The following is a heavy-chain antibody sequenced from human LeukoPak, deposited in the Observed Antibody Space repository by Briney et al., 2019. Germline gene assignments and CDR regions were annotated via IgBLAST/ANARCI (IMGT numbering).Heavy chain of an antibody. D-gene: IGHD2-2*01. CDR1: GYTFTGYY. CDR2: ISPNSGGT. Sequence: ASVKVSCKASGYTFTGYYMHWVRQAPGQGLEWMGWISPNSGGTNYAQKFQGRVTMTRDTSTSTVYMELSSLRSEDTAVYYCARDSPYCNSTSCYRNYYYYYMDVWGKGTTVTVSS. CDR3: ARDSPYCNSTSCYRNYYYYYMDV. J-gene: IGHJ6*03. V-gene: IGHV1-2*02.